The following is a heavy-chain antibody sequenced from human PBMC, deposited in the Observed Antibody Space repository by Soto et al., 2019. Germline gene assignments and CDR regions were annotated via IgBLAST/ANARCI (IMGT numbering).Heavy chain of an antibody. D-gene: IGHD2-15*01. V-gene: IGHV4-38-2*01. CDR1: GYSISSGYY. CDR2: IYHSGST. Sequence: SETLSLTCAASGYSISSGYYWGWIRQPPGKGLEWIGSIYHSGSTYYNPSLKSRVTISVDTSKNQFSLKLSSVTAADTAVYYCARGGYCSGGSCYPGIDAFDIWGQGTMVTVSS. J-gene: IGHJ3*02. CDR3: ARGGYCSGGSCYPGIDAFDI.